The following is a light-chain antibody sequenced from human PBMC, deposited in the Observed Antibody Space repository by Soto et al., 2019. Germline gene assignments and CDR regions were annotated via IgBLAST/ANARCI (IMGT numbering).Light chain of an antibody. J-gene: IGKJ5*01. V-gene: IGKV3-15*01. CDR3: QQYNSWPPIT. CDR2: GSS. CDR1: ESVRSK. Sequence: EIVMTQSPATLSVSPGEGVTLSCRASESVRSKVAWYQQKPGQAPRLLIYGSSTRATGIPDRFRGSGSGTEYTLTISSLQSEDFAVCYCQQYNSWPPITFGQGTRLEI.